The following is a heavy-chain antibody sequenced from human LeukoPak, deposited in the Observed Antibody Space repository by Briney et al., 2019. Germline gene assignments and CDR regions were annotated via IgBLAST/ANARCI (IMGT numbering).Heavy chain of an antibody. D-gene: IGHD5-18*01. J-gene: IGHJ4*02. CDR2: IYYSGDT. V-gene: IGHV4-39*01. Sequence: PSETLSLTCTVSGDSISSSSYYWGWIRQPPGKALEWIGSIYYSGDTYYSPSLKSRVTISVDTSKSQFSLKLSSVAAADTAVYYCARLRGYTYGPPGYWGQGTLVTVSS. CDR1: GDSISSSSYY. CDR3: ARLRGYTYGPPGY.